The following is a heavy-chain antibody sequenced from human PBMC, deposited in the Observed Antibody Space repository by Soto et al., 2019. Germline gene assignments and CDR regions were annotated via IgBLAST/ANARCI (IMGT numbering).Heavy chain of an antibody. CDR3: TRDPGGVIPAAPILGWFDP. D-gene: IGHD2-2*01. Sequence: QVQLVESGGGVVQPGRSLRLSCAASGFTFSTYGMHWVRQAPGKGLEWVAVISYSGGNKYYADSVKGRFTISRDNSKNTLYLQMNSLRAEDTAVYYCTRDPGGVIPAAPILGWFDPWGQGTLVTVSS. J-gene: IGHJ5*02. V-gene: IGHV3-30-3*01. CDR2: ISYSGGNK. CDR1: GFTFSTYG.